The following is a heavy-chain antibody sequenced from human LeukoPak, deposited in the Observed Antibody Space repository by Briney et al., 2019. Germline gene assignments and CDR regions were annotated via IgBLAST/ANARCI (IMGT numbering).Heavy chain of an antibody. Sequence: SVKVSCKASGGTFSSYVISWVRQAPGQGLEWMGRKIPILGIANYAQKFQGRVTIAADKSTSTAYMELSSLRSEDTAVYYCASPPADYYDSRDYFDYWGQGTLVTVSS. V-gene: IGHV1-69*04. CDR1: GGTFSSYV. J-gene: IGHJ4*02. D-gene: IGHD3-22*01. CDR3: ASPPADYYDSRDYFDY. CDR2: KIPILGIA.